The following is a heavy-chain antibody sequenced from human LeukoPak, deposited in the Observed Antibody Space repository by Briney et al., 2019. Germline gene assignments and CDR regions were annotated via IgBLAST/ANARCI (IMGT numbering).Heavy chain of an antibody. CDR2: ISYDGSNK. D-gene: IGHD6-13*01. CDR1: GFTFSSYA. Sequence: GGSLRLSCAASGFTFSSYAMHWVRQAPGKGLEWVAVISYDGSNKYYADSVKGRFTISRDNSKNTLYLQMNSLRAEDTAVYYCARDARQLGYFDYWGQGTLVTVSS. V-gene: IGHV3-30-3*01. CDR3: ARDARQLGYFDY. J-gene: IGHJ4*02.